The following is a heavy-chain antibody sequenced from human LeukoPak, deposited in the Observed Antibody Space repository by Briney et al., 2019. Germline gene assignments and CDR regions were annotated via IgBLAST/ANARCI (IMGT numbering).Heavy chain of an antibody. D-gene: IGHD3/OR15-3a*01. J-gene: IGHJ6*02. V-gene: IGHV3-43*01. CDR2: TNWDGNYI. Sequence: PGGSLRLSCAASGFRFQDYTMHWVRQAPGKGLEWISVTNWDGNYIYYADSVKGRFVISRDNNKNSLYLQMNSLRTDDTALYHCVKDLGYGFWSGLDVWGQGTTVIVSS. CDR3: VKDLGYGFWSGLDV. CDR1: GFRFQDYT.